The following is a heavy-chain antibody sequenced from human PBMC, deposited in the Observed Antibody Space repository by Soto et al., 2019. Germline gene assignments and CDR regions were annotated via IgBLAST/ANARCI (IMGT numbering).Heavy chain of an antibody. V-gene: IGHV3-23*01. CDR1: GFTFSSYA. J-gene: IGHJ4*02. D-gene: IGHD6-19*01. Sequence: HPGGSLRLSCAASGFTFSSYAMSWVRQAPGKGLEWVSAISGSGGSTYYADSVKGRFTISKDNSKNTLYLQMNSLRAEDTAVYYCAKDGYSSGSLDYWGQGTLVTVSS. CDR2: ISGSGGST. CDR3: AKDGYSSGSLDY.